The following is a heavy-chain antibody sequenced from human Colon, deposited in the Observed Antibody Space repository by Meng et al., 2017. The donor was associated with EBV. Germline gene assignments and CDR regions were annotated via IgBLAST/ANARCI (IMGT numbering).Heavy chain of an antibody. CDR3: ASLYGDSSVWYLDL. V-gene: IGHV4-31*03. J-gene: IGHJ2*01. D-gene: IGHD4-17*01. CDR1: GGSISSGNHY. CDR2: IYYSGST. Sequence: QLQLQESGPGLVKPSQXLSPTCPXSGGSISSGNHYWSWIRQHPGKGLEYIGYIYYSGSTYYNPSLKSRVIISVDTSKNQFSLRLNSVTAADTAVYYCASLYGDSSVWYLDLWGRGTLVTVSS.